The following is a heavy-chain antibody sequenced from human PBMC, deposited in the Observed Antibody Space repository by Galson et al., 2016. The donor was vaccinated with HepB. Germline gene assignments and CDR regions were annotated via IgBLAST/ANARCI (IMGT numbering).Heavy chain of an antibody. CDR1: EYTLSELA. J-gene: IGHJ3*02. Sequence: SVKVSCKVYEYTLSELAMHWVRQAPGKGPEWMGGFDPEQGETIFAEKFRGRVTMTEDTSTDTAYMQLSSLRSEDTAVYYCARALRAGAFDIWGQGTTVIVSS. V-gene: IGHV1-24*01. CDR2: FDPEQGET. CDR3: ARALRAGAFDI.